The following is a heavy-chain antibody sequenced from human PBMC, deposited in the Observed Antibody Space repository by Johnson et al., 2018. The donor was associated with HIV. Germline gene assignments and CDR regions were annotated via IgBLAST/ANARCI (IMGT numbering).Heavy chain of an antibody. CDR3: ARPVSPWSAYDAFDI. D-gene: IGHD2-8*02. CDR1: GFTFSTYW. J-gene: IGHJ3*02. Sequence: VQLVESGGGLVQPGGSLRLSCAASGFTFSTYWMHWVRQAPGKGLVWVSRINSDGSSTSYADSVKGLFTISRDNAKNTLYLQMNSLRAEDTAVYYCARPVSPWSAYDAFDIWGQGTMVTVSS. V-gene: IGHV3-74*02. CDR2: INSDGSST.